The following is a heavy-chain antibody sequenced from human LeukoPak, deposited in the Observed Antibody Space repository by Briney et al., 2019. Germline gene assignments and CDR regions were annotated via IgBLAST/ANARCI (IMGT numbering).Heavy chain of an antibody. CDR2: IKQDGSEK. J-gene: IGHJ4*02. Sequence: GGSLRLSCAASGFTFSSYWMSWVRQAPGKGLEWVANIKQDGSEKYYVDSVKGRFTISRDNAKNSLYLQMNSLRAEDTAVYYCARHYDYVWGSYRNFDYWGQGTLVTVSS. CDR1: GFTFSSYW. CDR3: ARHYDYVWGSYRNFDY. V-gene: IGHV3-7*01. D-gene: IGHD3-16*02.